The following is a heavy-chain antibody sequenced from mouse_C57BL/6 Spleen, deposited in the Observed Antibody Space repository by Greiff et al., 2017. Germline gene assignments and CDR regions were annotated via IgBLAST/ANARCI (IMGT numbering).Heavy chain of an antibody. J-gene: IGHJ4*01. CDR3: ARSYDGSSYAMDY. Sequence: QVQLKESGAELARPGASVKLSCKASGYTFTSYGISWVKQRTGQGLEWIGEIYPRSGNTYSNEKFKGKATLTADKSSSTAYMELRRLTSEDSAVYFCARSYDGSSYAMDYWGQGTSVTVSS. D-gene: IGHD1-1*01. CDR1: GYTFTSYG. CDR2: IYPRSGNT. V-gene: IGHV1-81*01.